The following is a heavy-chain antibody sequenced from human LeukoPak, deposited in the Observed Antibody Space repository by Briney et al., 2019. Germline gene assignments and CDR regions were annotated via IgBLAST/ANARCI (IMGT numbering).Heavy chain of an antibody. J-gene: IGHJ4*02. Sequence: ASVKVSCKASGYTFTSYDINWVRQATGQGLEWMGWMNPNSGNTGYAQKFQGRVTITADESTSTAYMELSSLRSEDTAVYYCAREQWKGSSAQFDYWGQGTLVTVSS. CDR3: AREQWKGSSAQFDY. CDR1: GYTFTSYD. D-gene: IGHD6-6*01. V-gene: IGHV1-8*03. CDR2: MNPNSGNT.